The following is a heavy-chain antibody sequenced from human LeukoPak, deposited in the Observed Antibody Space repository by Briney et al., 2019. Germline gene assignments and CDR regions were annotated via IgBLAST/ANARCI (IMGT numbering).Heavy chain of an antibody. CDR2: ISSSSSYI. CDR1: GFTFSSYS. J-gene: IGHJ5*02. V-gene: IGHV3-21*01. D-gene: IGHD4-17*01. CDR3: ARAYGDYGGGFDP. Sequence: GGSLRLSCAASGFTFSSYSMNWVRQAPGKGLEWVSSISSSSSYIYYADSVKGRFTISRDNAKNSLYLQMNSLRAEDTAVYYCARAYGDYGGGFDPWGQGTLVTVSS.